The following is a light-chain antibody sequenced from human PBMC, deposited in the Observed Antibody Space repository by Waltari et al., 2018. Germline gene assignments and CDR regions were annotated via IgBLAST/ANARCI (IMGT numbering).Light chain of an antibody. V-gene: IGLV2-8*01. J-gene: IGLJ1*01. CDR3: NSYAGSNNNV. CDR1: SNDVGAYNY. Sequence: QSALTQPPSASGSPGQSVTISCTGTSNDVGAYNYVSWYQQHPGKAPKLMIYEVTKRHSGVPERFSVSKAGNTASLTVSGLQAEDEADYYGNSYAGSNNNVFGTGTKVTVL. CDR2: EVT.